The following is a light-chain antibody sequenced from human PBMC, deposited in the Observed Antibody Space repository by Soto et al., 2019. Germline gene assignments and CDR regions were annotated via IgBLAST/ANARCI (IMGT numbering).Light chain of an antibody. CDR2: GAS. CDR1: QSTSSAY. CDR3: QQRRGT. Sequence: EIVLTQSPGTLSLSPGERATLSCRTSQSTSSAYLAWYRQRPGQAPRLLIYGASSRATGIPDRFSGSGSGTDFTFTISRLEPEDFAVYYCQQRRGTFGQGTKVDIK. J-gene: IGKJ1*01. V-gene: IGKV3-20*01.